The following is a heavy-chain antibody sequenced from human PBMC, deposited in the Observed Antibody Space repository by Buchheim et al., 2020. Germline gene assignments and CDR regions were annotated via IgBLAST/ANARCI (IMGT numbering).Heavy chain of an antibody. J-gene: IGHJ6*02. CDR2: VNGTGGST. V-gene: IGHV3-23*01. Sequence: QLLESGGGLVQPGTSLRLSCEASGFPFSSYAMSWVRQAPGKGLEWVAAVNGTGGSTFYADSVKGRFTISRDNSKNTFYLQMGSLRADDTAVYYCAKDSGYNYTGLDVWGQGTT. CDR1: GFPFSSYA. CDR3: AKDSGYNYTGLDV.